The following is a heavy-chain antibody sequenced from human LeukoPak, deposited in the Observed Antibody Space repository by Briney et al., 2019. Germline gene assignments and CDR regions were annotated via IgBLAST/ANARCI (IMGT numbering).Heavy chain of an antibody. CDR2: ISYDGSNK. CDR3: AREGAYSSGCLEY. J-gene: IGHJ4*02. Sequence: PGGSLRLSCAASGFTFSSYGMHWVRQAPGKGLEWVAVISYDGSNKYYADSVKGRFTISRDNSKNSLYLQMNSLRAEDTAVYYCAREGAYSSGCLEYWGQGTLVTVSS. CDR1: GFTFSSYG. D-gene: IGHD6-19*01. V-gene: IGHV3-30*03.